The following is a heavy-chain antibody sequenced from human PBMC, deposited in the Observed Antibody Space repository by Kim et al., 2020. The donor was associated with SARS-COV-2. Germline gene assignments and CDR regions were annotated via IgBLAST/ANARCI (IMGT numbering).Heavy chain of an antibody. CDR1: GGSISSGGYY. J-gene: IGHJ6*02. Sequence: SETLSLTCTVSGGSISSGGYYWSWIRQHPGKGLEWIGYIYYSGSTYYNPSLKSRVTISVDTSKNQFSLKLSSVTAADTAVYYCAREGAFGTRAYYYGSGSYYRMAYYYGMDVWGQGTTVTVSS. CDR3: AREGAFGTRAYYYGSGSYYRMAYYYGMDV. D-gene: IGHD3-10*01. V-gene: IGHV4-31*03. CDR2: IYYSGST.